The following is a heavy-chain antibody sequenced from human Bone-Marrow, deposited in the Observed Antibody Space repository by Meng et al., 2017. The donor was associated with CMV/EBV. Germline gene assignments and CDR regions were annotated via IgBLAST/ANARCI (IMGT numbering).Heavy chain of an antibody. V-gene: IGHV3-43D*03. J-gene: IGHJ6*02. Sequence: GALKISCAASGFTFDDYAMHWIRQAPGKGLEWVSLISWDGGSTYYADSVKGRFTISRDNSKNSLYLQMNSLRAEDTALYYCAKGAITGTTPDYYGMDVWGQGTTVTVSS. D-gene: IGHD1-7*01. CDR1: GFTFDDYA. CDR2: ISWDGGST. CDR3: AKGAITGTTPDYYGMDV.